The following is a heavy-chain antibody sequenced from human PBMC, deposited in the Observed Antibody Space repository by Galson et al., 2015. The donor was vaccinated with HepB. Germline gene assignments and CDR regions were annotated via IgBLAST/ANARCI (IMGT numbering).Heavy chain of an antibody. Sequence: QSGAEVKKPGESLKISCKGSVYIFTNYWIGWVRQMPGKGLEWMGIIYAGDSDTTYNPSFQGQVTISADKSISTAYLQWSSLKASDTATYYCATGATYFDHWGQGTLVTVSS. V-gene: IGHV5-51*03. CDR3: ATGATYFDH. CDR2: IYAGDSDT. D-gene: IGHD1-26*01. CDR1: VYIFTNYW. J-gene: IGHJ4*02.